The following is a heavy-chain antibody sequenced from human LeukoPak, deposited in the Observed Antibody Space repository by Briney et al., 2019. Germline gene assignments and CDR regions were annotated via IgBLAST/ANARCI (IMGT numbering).Heavy chain of an antibody. V-gene: IGHV3-7*01. CDR3: AVTIAVGY. J-gene: IGHJ4*02. D-gene: IGHD6-19*01. CDR1: ALNFSGYW. Sequence: AGSLTLSCAASALNFSGYWMTWVRQAPGKGLEWVANIKEDGSEKHYVDSVKGRFTISRDDAKNSLYLQMNTLRVEDTAVYYCAVTIAVGYWGQGTLVTVSS. CDR2: IKEDGSEK.